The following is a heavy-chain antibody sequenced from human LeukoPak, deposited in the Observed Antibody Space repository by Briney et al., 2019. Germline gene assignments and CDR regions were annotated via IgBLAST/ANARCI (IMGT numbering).Heavy chain of an antibody. D-gene: IGHD1-26*01. Sequence: GGSPRLSCAASGFTFSSYAMSWVRQAPGKGLEWVSAIRDSGSSTHYADSVKGRFATSRDNSKNTLFLQMNSLRAEDTAIYYCAKYGPQDSGSSHFDYWGQGALVTVSS. J-gene: IGHJ4*02. CDR3: AKYGPQDSGSSHFDY. V-gene: IGHV3-23*01. CDR1: GFTFSSYA. CDR2: IRDSGSST.